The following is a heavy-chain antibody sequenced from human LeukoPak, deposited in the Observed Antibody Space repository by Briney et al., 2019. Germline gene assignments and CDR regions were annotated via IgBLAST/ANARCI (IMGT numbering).Heavy chain of an antibody. V-gene: IGHV1-8*01. J-gene: IGHJ4*02. CDR2: MNPNSGNT. CDR1: GYTFTSYD. CDR3: AANILTGYFPFDY. D-gene: IGHD3-9*01. Sequence: ASVNVSCKASGYTFTSYDINWVRQATGQGLAWMGWMNPNSGNTGYAQKFQGRVTMTRNTSISTAYMELSSLRSEDTAVYYCAANILTGYFPFDYWGQGTLVTVSS.